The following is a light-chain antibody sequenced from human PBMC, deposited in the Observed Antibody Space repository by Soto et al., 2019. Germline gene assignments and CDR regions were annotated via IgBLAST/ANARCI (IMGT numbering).Light chain of an antibody. J-gene: IGLJ1*01. Sequence: QSVLTQPASVSGSPGQSITISCTGTSSDVGGYNYVSWYQQNPGRAPKLIIYEVNKRPSEVSSRFSGSKSGNTASLTISGLQPEDEADYYCNSYTSRYTFVVGTGTKV. CDR2: EVN. V-gene: IGLV2-14*01. CDR1: SSDVGGYNY. CDR3: NSYTSRYTFV.